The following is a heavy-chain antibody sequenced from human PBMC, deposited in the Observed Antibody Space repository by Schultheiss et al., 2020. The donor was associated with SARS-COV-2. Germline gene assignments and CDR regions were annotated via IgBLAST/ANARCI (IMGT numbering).Heavy chain of an antibody. CDR1: GFTVSSNY. Sequence: GGSLRLSCAASGFTVSSNYMSWVRQAPGKGLEWVSAISGSGGSTYYADSVKGRFTISRDNSKNTLYLQMNSLRAEDTAVYYCAKDGTEAAALDYWGQGTLVTVSS. CDR3: AKDGTEAAALDY. J-gene: IGHJ4*02. V-gene: IGHV3-23*01. D-gene: IGHD6-13*01. CDR2: ISGSGGST.